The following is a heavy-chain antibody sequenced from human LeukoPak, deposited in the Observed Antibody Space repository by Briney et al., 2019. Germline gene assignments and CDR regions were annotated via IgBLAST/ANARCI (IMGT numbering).Heavy chain of an antibody. CDR1: GFDFRSYS. V-gene: IGHV3-48*01. Sequence: GGSLRLSCAASGFDFRSYSMNWVRQAPGKGLEWVSYISSLSGTIDYADSVKGRFIISRDNAQNSLFLQVNSLRAEDTAVYYCARDGYYYYDSSGYYSRAYYYYYMDVWGKGTTVTVSS. J-gene: IGHJ6*03. D-gene: IGHD3-22*01. CDR2: ISSLSGTI. CDR3: ARDGYYYYDSSGYYSRAYYYYYMDV.